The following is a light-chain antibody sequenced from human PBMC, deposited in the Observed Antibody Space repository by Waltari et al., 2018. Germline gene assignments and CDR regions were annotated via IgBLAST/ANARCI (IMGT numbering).Light chain of an antibody. CDR2: GAY. V-gene: IGKV3-15*01. CDR3: QQYNHWPPYT. J-gene: IGKJ2*01. Sequence: EIVLTQSPGTLSLSPGERATLSCRASQSVSVAWYQQKPGQAPRLLIYGAYNRATGIPARFSGSGSGTEFTLTISSLQSEDFAVYYCQQYNHWPPYTFGQGTKLEIK. CDR1: QSVSV.